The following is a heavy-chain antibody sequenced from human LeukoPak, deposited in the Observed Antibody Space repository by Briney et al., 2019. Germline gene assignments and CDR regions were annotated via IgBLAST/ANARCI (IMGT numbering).Heavy chain of an antibody. CDR2: ISGSGGST. CDR3: ATRYCSGTSCYTQADY. Sequence: SGGSLRLSCAASGFTFSSYAMSWVRQAPGKGLEWVSAISGSGGSTYYADSVKGRFTISRDNSKNTLYLQMNSLRAEDTAVYYCATRYCSGTSCYTQADYWGQGTLVTVSS. CDR1: GFTFSSYA. J-gene: IGHJ4*02. D-gene: IGHD2-2*02. V-gene: IGHV3-23*01.